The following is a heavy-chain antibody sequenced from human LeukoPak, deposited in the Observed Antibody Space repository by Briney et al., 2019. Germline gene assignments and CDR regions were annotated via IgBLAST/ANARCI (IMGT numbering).Heavy chain of an antibody. Sequence: PGGSLRLSCAASGFTFSSYAVSWVRQASGKGLEWVSAISGGGGDTFYGDSVKGRFSISRDNSKNRVFLQMNSLRAEDTAMYYCARWFGEPPNFDYWGQGTLVTVSS. CDR2: ISGGGGDT. V-gene: IGHV3-23*01. D-gene: IGHD3-10*01. CDR1: GFTFSSYA. CDR3: ARWFGEPPNFDY. J-gene: IGHJ4*02.